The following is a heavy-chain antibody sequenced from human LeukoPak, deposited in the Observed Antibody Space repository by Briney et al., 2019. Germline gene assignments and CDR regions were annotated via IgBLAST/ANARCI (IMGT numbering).Heavy chain of an antibody. V-gene: IGHV4-59*08. CDR1: SGSISGYY. J-gene: IGHJ5*02. CDR3: ARQGYNYNTGRLNWFDP. CDR2: MYYSGST. D-gene: IGHD5-24*01. Sequence: PSETLSLTCTVSSGSISGYYWSWIRQPPGKGLEWIGYMYYSGSTSYNPSLKSRVTISVDTSKNQVSLRLSSVTAVDTAFYYCARQGYNYNTGRLNWFDPWGQGILVTVSS.